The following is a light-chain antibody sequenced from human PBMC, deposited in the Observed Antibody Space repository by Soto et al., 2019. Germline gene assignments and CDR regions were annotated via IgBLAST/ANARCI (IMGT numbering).Light chain of an antibody. V-gene: IGKV1-5*01. CDR3: QQYHTSSIT. CDR2: DAS. Sequence: DIQMTQSPSTLSASVGDRVTITCRASQTISSWLAGYQQNPGKAPTLLIYDASTLERGVPSRFSGTGSGTEFTLSIDSLQPDDFATYYCQQYHTSSITFGQGTRLEIK. CDR1: QTISSW. J-gene: IGKJ5*01.